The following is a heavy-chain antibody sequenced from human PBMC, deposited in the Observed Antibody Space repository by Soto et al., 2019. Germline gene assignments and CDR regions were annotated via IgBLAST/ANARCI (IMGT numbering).Heavy chain of an antibody. CDR1: GFTFTSSA. J-gene: IGHJ6*03. Sequence: GASVKVSCKASGFTFTSSAMQWVRQARGQRLEWIGWIVVGSGNTNYAQKFQERVTITRDMSTSTAYMELSSLRSEDTAVYYCAAAHAPISHYYYIWGSYRNYMDVWGKGTSVT. V-gene: IGHV1-58*02. CDR3: AAAHAPISHYYYIWGSYRNYMDV. CDR2: IVVGSGNT. D-gene: IGHD3-16*01.